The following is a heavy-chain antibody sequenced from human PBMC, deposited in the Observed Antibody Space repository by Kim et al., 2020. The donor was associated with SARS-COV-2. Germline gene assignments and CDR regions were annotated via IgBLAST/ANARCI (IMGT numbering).Heavy chain of an antibody. Sequence: ASVKVSCKASGYTFTSYGISWVRQAPGQGLEWMGWISAYNGNTNYAQKLQGRVTMTTDTSTSTAYMELRSLRSDDTAVYYCARDRVVRYDYYYGMDVWGQGTTVTVSS. D-gene: IGHD2-15*01. V-gene: IGHV1-18*01. CDR2: ISAYNGNT. J-gene: IGHJ6*02. CDR3: ARDRVVRYDYYYGMDV. CDR1: GYTFTSYG.